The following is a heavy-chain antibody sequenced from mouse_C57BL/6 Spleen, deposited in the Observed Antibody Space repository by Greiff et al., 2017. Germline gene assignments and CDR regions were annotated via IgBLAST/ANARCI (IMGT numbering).Heavy chain of an antibody. D-gene: IGHD1-1*01. CDR1: GFSLSTSGMG. CDR3: ARFITTVVEGYWYFDV. Sequence: QVTLKESGPGILQSSQTLSLTCSFSGFSLSTSGMGVSWIRQPSGKGLEWLAHIYWDDDKRYNPSLKSRLTISKDTSRNQVFLKITSVDTADTATYYCARFITTVVEGYWYFDVWGTGTTVTVSS. V-gene: IGHV8-12*01. J-gene: IGHJ1*03. CDR2: IYWDDDK.